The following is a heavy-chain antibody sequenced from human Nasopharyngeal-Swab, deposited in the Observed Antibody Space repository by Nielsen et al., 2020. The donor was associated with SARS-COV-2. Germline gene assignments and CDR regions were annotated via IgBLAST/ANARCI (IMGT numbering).Heavy chain of an antibody. CDR3: ARGTAVAGGYYLDY. V-gene: IGHV3-66*01. CDR2: IYSGGST. Sequence: GESLKISCAASGFTVSTNYMNWVRQAPGKGLEWVSVIYSGGSTYYMDSVKARFTISRDNSKNTLSLQMNSLRAEDTAIYYCARGTAVAGGYYLDYWGQGTLVTVSS. D-gene: IGHD4-23*01. CDR1: GFTVSTNY. J-gene: IGHJ4*02.